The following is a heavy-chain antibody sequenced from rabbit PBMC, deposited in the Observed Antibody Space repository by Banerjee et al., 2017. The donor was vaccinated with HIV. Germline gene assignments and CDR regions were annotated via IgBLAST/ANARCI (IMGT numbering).Heavy chain of an antibody. D-gene: IGHD4-1*01. CDR2: INIGGSA. CDR1: GFDISSYNM. J-gene: IGHJ4*01. Sequence: QEQLVESGGGLVQPEGSLTLTCKASGFDISSYNMQWVRQSPGKGLESIGFINIGGSAYYASWAKGRFTISKTSSTTVTLQMTSLTAADTATYFCAREDISVWGFNLWGPGTLVTVS. CDR3: AREDISVWGFNL. V-gene: IGHV1S45*01.